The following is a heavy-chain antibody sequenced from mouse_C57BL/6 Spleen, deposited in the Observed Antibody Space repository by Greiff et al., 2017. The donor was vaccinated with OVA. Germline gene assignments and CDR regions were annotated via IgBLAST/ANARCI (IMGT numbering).Heavy chain of an antibody. D-gene: IGHD2-14*01. CDR2: IDPSDSET. V-gene: IGHV1-52*01. J-gene: IGHJ2*01. Sequence: QVQLQQPGAELVRPGSSVKLSCKASGYTFTSYWMHWVKQRPIQGLEWIGNIDPSDSETHYNQKFKDKATLTVAKSSSTAYMQLSSLTSEDSAVYYCARGKLGNYGVYWGQGTTLTVSS. CDR1: GYTFTSYW. CDR3: ARGKLGNYGVY.